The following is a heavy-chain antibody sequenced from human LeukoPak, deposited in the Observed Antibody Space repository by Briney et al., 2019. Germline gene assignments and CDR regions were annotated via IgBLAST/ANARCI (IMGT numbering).Heavy chain of an antibody. Sequence: PGGSLRLSCAASGFTVSSNYMSWVRQAPGKGLEWVSVIYSGGSTYYADSVKGRFTISRDNSKNTLYLQMNSLRAEDTAVYYCATRLEYGDLYYYYGMDVWGQGTTVTVSS. D-gene: IGHD4-17*01. CDR3: ATRLEYGDLYYYYGMDV. CDR2: IYSGGST. J-gene: IGHJ6*02. V-gene: IGHV3-66*01. CDR1: GFTVSSNY.